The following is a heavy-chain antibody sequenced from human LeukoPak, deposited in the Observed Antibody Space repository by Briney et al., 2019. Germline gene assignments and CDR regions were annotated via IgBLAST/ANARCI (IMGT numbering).Heavy chain of an antibody. D-gene: IGHD2-8*01. CDR2: ISSSGSTI. J-gene: IGHJ4*02. V-gene: IGHV3-11*01. CDR1: GFTFSDYY. CDR3: ARTGRANGVCYFTPVFDY. Sequence: GGSLRLSCAASGFTFSDYYMSWIRQAPGKGLEWVSYISSSGSTIYYADSVKGRFTISRDNAKNSLYLQMNSLRAEDTAVYHCARTGRANGVCYFTPVFDYWGQGTLVTVSS.